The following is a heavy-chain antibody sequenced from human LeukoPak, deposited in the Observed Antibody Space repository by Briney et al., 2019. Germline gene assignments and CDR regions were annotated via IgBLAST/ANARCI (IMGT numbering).Heavy chain of an antibody. J-gene: IGHJ4*02. V-gene: IGHV4-4*02. CDR2: IHRDGRS. CDR3: ARVAYSGYDYYFDY. CDR1: GVSISSSEW. D-gene: IGHD5-12*01. Sequence: SEALPVTCAVSGVSISSSEWWVWVRQAPGQGLELIGEIHRDGRSRYNPSLKSRVTISVDTSKHQFSLKLSSVTAADTAVYYCARVAYSGYDYYFDYWGQGTLVTVSS.